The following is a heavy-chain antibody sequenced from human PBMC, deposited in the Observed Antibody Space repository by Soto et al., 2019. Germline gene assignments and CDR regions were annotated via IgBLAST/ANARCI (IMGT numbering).Heavy chain of an antibody. D-gene: IGHD2-2*01. CDR1: GGSISSGGYY. Sequence: QVQLQESGPGLVKPSQTLSLTCTVSGGSISSGGYYWIWIRQHPGQGLEWIGYIYYSGSTYYNPSLKSRVTMSVDTFKNQFSRQLSSVAAADTGVYYCARTPIVPAASYYDYGMDVWGQGTTVTVSS. V-gene: IGHV4-31*03. CDR3: ARTPIVPAASYYDYGMDV. CDR2: IYYSGST. J-gene: IGHJ6*02.